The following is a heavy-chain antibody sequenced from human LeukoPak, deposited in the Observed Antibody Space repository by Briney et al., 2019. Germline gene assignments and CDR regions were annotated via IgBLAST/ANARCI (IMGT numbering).Heavy chain of an antibody. Sequence: GGSLRLSCAASGFTFSSYSMNWVRQAPGKGLEWVSYISSSSSTIYYADSVKGRFTISRDNAKNSLYLQMNGLRAEDTAVYYCARDTEEGYGDPLIDYWGQGTLVTVSS. CDR2: ISSSSSTI. D-gene: IGHD4-17*01. V-gene: IGHV3-48*04. CDR1: GFTFSSYS. J-gene: IGHJ4*02. CDR3: ARDTEEGYGDPLIDY.